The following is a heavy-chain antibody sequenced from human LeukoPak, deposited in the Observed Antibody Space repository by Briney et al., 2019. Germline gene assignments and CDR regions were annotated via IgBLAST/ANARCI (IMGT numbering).Heavy chain of an antibody. CDR2: FDPEDGET. CDR1: GYTLTELS. D-gene: IGHD1-26*01. J-gene: IGHJ4*02. V-gene: IGHV1-24*01. Sequence: GASVKVSCKVSGYTLTELSMHWVRRAPGKGLEWMGGFDPEDGETIYAQKFQGRVTMTEDTSTDTAYMELSSLRSEDTAVYYCAIWRWELPYFDYWGQGTLVTVSS. CDR3: AIWRWELPYFDY.